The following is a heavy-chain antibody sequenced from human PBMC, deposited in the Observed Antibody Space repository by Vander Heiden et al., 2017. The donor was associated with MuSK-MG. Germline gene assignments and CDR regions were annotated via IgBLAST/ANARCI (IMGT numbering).Heavy chain of an antibody. CDR2: IYWDDEK. D-gene: IGHD6-13*01. CDR3: AHIPYSTNFDY. J-gene: IGHJ4*01. CDR1: GFSLSTSGVG. Sequence: QITLKESGPTLVKPTQTLTLTCTFSGFSLSTSGVGVGWIRQPPGKALEWLALIYWDDEKRDSPSLKSRLTITKDTAKNLVVLTMTKMDPVDTATYYCAHIPYSTNFDYWGHGTLVTVSS. V-gene: IGHV2-5*02.